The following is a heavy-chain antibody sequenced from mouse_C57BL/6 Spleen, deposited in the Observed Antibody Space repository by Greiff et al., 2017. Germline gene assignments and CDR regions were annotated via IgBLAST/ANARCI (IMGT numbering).Heavy chain of an antibody. CDR3: AKSLYYGSSYGYFDV. J-gene: IGHJ1*03. D-gene: IGHD1-1*01. CDR2: ISSGSSTI. V-gene: IGHV5-17*01. CDR1: GFTFSDYG. Sequence: EVQVVESGGGLVKPGGSLKLSCAASGFTFSDYGMHWVRQAPEKGLEWVAYISSGSSTIYYADIVKGRFTISRDNAKNTRFLQMTILRSEDTAMYYCAKSLYYGSSYGYFDVWGTGTTVTVSS.